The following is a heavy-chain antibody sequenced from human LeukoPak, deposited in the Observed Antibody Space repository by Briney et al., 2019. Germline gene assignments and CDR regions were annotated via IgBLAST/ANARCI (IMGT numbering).Heavy chain of an antibody. Sequence: ASVKVSCKASGYTFTGYYMHWVRQAPGQGLEWMGWINPNSGGTNYAQKFQGRVTMTRDTSISTACMELSRLRSDDTAVYYCARDWTTVTTGVSGYYFDYWGQGTLVTVSS. CDR3: ARDWTTVTTGVSGYYFDY. V-gene: IGHV1-2*02. J-gene: IGHJ4*02. CDR1: GYTFTGYY. CDR2: INPNSGGT. D-gene: IGHD4-17*01.